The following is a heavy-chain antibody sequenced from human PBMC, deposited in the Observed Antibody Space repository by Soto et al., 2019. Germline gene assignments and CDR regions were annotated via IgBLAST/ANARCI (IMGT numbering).Heavy chain of an antibody. D-gene: IGHD4-4*01. Sequence: ASVKVSCKASGYPFSDNQIHWLRRAPGQGLEWMGRINPKSDDTNYAQKFQGRVTMTRDTSIDTAYLELTGLTSDDTATYYCARKHSLDYIRWGLDPWGQGTMVTVSS. J-gene: IGHJ5*02. CDR3: ARKHSLDYIRWGLDP. CDR1: GYPFSDNQ. V-gene: IGHV1-2*02. CDR2: INPKSDDT.